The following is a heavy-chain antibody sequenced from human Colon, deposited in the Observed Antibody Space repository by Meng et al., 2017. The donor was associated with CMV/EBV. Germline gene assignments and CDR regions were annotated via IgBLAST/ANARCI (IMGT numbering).Heavy chain of an antibody. CDR1: GFTFSTYE. J-gene: IGHJ6*02. V-gene: IGHV3-48*03. CDR2: IGSGGSNI. CDR3: AKDNKGVFVVVPGWEDYYYYGMDV. Sequence: GGSLRLSCVGSGFTFSTYEMNWVRQAPGKGLEWIAYIGSGGSNIYYADSVKGRFTVSRDNAKNSLYLQMNSLRAEDTALYYCAKDNKGVFVVVPGWEDYYYYGMDVWGQGTTVTVSS. D-gene: IGHD2-2*01.